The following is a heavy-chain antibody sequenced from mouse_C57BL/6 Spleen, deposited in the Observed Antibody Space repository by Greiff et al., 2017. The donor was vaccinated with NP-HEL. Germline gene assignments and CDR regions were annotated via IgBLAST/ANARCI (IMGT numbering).Heavy chain of an antibody. V-gene: IGHV1-59*01. CDR3: ARGDYLDV. J-gene: IGHJ1*03. CDR2: IDPSDSYT. CDR1: GYTFTSYW. Sequence: QVQLQQPGAELVRPGTSVKLSCKASGYTFTSYWMHWVKQRPGQGLEWIGVIDPSDSYTNYNQKFKGKATLTVDTSSSTAYMRLSSLTSEDSAVYYCARGDYLDVWGTGTTVTVSS.